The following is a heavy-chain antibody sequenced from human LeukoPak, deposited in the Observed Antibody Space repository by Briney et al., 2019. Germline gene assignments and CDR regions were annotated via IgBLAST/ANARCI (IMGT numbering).Heavy chain of an antibody. D-gene: IGHD2-2*01. J-gene: IGHJ3*02. CDR2: ISSSSSYI. CDR3: ARDSLENPPMPTPDDAFDI. V-gene: IGHV3-21*01. Sequence: GGSLRLSCAASGFTFSSYSMNWVRQAPGKGLEWVSSISSSSSYIYYADSVKGRFTISRDNAKNSLYLQMTSLRAEDTAVYYCARDSLENPPMPTPDDAFDIWGQGTMVTVSS. CDR1: GFTFSSYS.